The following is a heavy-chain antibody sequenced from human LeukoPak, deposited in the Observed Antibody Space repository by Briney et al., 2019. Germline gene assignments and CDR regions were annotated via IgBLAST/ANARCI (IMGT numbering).Heavy chain of an antibody. CDR2: IKQDGGEI. V-gene: IGHV3-7*03. CDR1: GFTFSSYS. Sequence: PGGSLRLSCAASGFTFSSYSMNWVRQAPGKGLEWVANIKQDGGEIYQVDAVKGRFTISRDNAKNSLYLQMNSLRAEDTAIYYCATYRQVLLPFESWGQGTLVTVSS. J-gene: IGHJ4*02. CDR3: ATYRQVLLPFES. D-gene: IGHD2-8*02.